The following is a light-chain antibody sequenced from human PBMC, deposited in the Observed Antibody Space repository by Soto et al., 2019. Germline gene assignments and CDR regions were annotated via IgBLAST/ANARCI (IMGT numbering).Light chain of an antibody. CDR3: QQYGSSPRIT. CDR1: QSFSGTY. V-gene: IGKV3-20*01. CDR2: AAS. J-gene: IGKJ5*01. Sequence: EIVLTQSPGTLSLSPGERATLSCSASQSFSGTYLAWSQQTPGQAPRLRIYAASTRATGIPDRFSGSGSGTDFTLTISRLEPEDVAVYYCQQYGSSPRITFGQGTRLEIK.